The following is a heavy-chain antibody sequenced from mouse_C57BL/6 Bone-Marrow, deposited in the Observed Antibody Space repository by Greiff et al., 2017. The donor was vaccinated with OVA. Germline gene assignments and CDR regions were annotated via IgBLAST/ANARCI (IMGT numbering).Heavy chain of an antibody. CDR3: AREGYGNLFAY. V-gene: IGHV3-6*01. CDR2: ISYDGSN. D-gene: IGHD2-10*02. CDR1: GYSITSGYY. J-gene: IGHJ3*01. Sequence: DVQLQESGPGLVKPSQSLSLTCSVTGYSITSGYYWNWIRQFPGNKLEWMGYISYDGSNNYNPSLKNRISITRDTSKNQFFLKLNSVTTEDTATYYCAREGYGNLFAYWGQGTLVTVSA.